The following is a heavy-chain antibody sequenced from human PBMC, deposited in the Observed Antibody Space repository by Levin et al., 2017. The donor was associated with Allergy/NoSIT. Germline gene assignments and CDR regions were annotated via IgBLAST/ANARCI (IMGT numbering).Heavy chain of an antibody. CDR3: ARARIGSRRNWFDP. D-gene: IGHD6-13*01. Sequence: ASVKVSCKASGYTFTSYDINWVRQATGQGLEWMGWMNPNSGNTGYAQKFQGRVTMTRNTSISTAYMELSSLRSEDTAVYYCARARIGSRRNWFDPWGQGTLVTVSS. V-gene: IGHV1-8*01. J-gene: IGHJ5*02. CDR1: GYTFTSYD. CDR2: MNPNSGNT.